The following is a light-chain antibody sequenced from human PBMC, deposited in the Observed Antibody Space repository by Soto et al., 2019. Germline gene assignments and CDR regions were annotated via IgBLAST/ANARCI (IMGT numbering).Light chain of an antibody. CDR2: DVT. CDR3: SSYTSSSTYV. Sequence: QSVLTQPPSVSGSPGQSVAISCTGTSSDVGSSNGVSWYQQPPGAAPKLMIYDVTNRPSGVPDRFSGSKSGNTASLTISGLQAEDEADYYCSSYTSSSTYVFGTGTKVTVL. CDR1: SSDVGSSNG. V-gene: IGLV2-18*02. J-gene: IGLJ1*01.